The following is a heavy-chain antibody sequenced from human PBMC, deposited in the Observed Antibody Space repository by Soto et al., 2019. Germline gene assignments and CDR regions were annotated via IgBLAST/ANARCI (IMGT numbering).Heavy chain of an antibody. Sequence: GASVKVSCKASGYTFTSYAMHWVRQAPGQRLEWMGWINAGNGNTKYPQKFQGRVTITRDTSASTAYMELSSLRSEDTAVYYCARDPSYYGMDVWGQGTTVTVS. CDR3: ARDPSYYGMDV. V-gene: IGHV1-3*01. J-gene: IGHJ6*02. CDR2: INAGNGNT. CDR1: GYTFTSYA.